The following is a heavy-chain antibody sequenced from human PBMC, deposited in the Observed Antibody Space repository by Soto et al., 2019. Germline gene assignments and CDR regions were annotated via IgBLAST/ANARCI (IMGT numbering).Heavy chain of an antibody. CDR3: VWNGYRFDY. D-gene: IGHD5-18*01. J-gene: IGHJ4*02. CDR1: GGSFSGYY. V-gene: IGHV4-34*01. CDR2: INHSGST. Sequence: PSETLSLTCAVYGGSFSGYYWSWIRQPPGKWLEWIGEINHSGSTNYNPSLKSRVTISVDTSKNQFSLKLSSVTAADTAVYYCVWNGYRFDYWGQGTLVTVSS.